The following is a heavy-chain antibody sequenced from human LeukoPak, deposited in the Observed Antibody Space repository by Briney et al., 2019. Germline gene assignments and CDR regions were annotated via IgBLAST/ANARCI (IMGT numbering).Heavy chain of an antibody. CDR1: GFTFRTYS. Sequence: PGGSLRLSCAASGFTFRTYSMNWVRRAPGKGLEWVSSISGSSSDINYADSVKGRFTISRDNAKNSLYLQMNSLRAEDTALYYCARAFNSGSSDYWGQGTLVTVSS. CDR2: ISGSSSDI. CDR3: ARAFNSGSSDY. J-gene: IGHJ4*02. D-gene: IGHD1-26*01. V-gene: IGHV3-21*01.